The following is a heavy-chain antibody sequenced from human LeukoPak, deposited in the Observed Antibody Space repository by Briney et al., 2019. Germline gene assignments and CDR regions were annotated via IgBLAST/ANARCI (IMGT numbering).Heavy chain of an antibody. CDR2: INHSGST. D-gene: IGHD3-10*01. Sequence: SETLSLTCAVYGGSFSGYYWSWIRQPPGKGLEWIGEINHSGSTNYNPSLKSRVTISVDTSKNQFSLKLSSVTAADTAVYYCARSSGSYYNDAFDIRGQGTMVTVSS. V-gene: IGHV4-34*01. J-gene: IGHJ3*02. CDR3: ARSSGSYYNDAFDI. CDR1: GGSFSGYY.